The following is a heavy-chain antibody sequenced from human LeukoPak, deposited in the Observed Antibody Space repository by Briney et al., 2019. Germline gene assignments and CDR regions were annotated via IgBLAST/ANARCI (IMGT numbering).Heavy chain of an antibody. CDR1: GYTFTSYG. V-gene: IGHV1-18*04. CDR3: ARDRPHYYDRSGFYYAY. J-gene: IGHJ4*02. Sequence: GASVRVSCKPSGYTFTSYGLSWLRQAPGQGPEWMRWISGSNDDTKYAQKFQGRVTMTADTSTSTAYMELRSLRSDDTAVYYCARDRPHYYDRSGFYYAYWGQGTLITVST. CDR2: ISGSNDDT. D-gene: IGHD3-22*01.